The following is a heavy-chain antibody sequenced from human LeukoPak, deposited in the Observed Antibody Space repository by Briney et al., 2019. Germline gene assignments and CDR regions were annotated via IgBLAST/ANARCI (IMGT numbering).Heavy chain of an antibody. D-gene: IGHD1-1*01. CDR1: GFTFSSYA. Sequence: GESLKISCAASGFTFSSYAMSWVRQAPGKGLEWVSAISGSGGSTYYADSVKGRFTISRDNSKNTLYLQMNSLRAEDTAVYYCQLQRRPFGYWGQGTLVTVSS. J-gene: IGHJ4*02. V-gene: IGHV3-23*01. CDR2: ISGSGGST. CDR3: QLQRRPFGY.